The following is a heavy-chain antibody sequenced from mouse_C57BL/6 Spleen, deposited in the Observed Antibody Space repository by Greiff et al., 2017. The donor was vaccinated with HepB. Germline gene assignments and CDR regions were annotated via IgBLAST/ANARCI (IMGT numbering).Heavy chain of an antibody. V-gene: IGHV2-2*01. Sequence: VKVVESGPGLVQPSQSLSITCTVSGFSLTSYGVHWVRQSPGKGLEWLGVIWSGGSTDYNAAFISRLSISKDNSKSQVFFKMNSLQADDTAIYYCARNRGTGTWDYFDYWGQGTTLTVSS. CDR1: GFSLTSYG. D-gene: IGHD4-1*01. CDR3: ARNRGTGTWDYFDY. J-gene: IGHJ2*01. CDR2: IWSGGST.